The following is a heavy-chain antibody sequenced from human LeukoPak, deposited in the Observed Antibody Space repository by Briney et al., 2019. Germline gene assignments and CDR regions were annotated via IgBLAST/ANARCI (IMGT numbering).Heavy chain of an antibody. D-gene: IGHD6-6*01. Sequence: SETLSLTCTVSGGSISSGGYYWSWIRQHPGKGLEWIGYIYYSGGTYYNPSLKSRVTISVDTSKNQFSLKLSSVTAADTAVYYCARGLAARRNFDYWGQGTLVTVSS. V-gene: IGHV4-31*03. J-gene: IGHJ4*02. CDR1: GGSISSGGYY. CDR3: ARGLAARRNFDY. CDR2: IYYSGGT.